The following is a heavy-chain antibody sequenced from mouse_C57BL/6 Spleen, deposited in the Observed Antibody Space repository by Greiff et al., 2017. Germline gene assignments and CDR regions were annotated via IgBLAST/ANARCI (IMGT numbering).Heavy chain of an antibody. CDR1: GYTFTSYW. CDR2: IDPSDSYT. J-gene: IGHJ2*01. D-gene: IGHD1-1*01. V-gene: IGHV1-50*01. CDR3: ARWNFTTVVADY. Sequence: QVQLQQPGAELVKPGASVKLSCKASGYTFTSYWMQWVKQRPGQGLEWIGEIDPSDSYTNYNQKFKGKATLTVDTSSSTAYMQLSSLTSEDSAVYYCARWNFTTVVADYWGQGTTLTVSS.